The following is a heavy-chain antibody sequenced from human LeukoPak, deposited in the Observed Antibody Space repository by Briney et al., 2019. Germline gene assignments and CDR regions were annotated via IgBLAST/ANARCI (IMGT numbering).Heavy chain of an antibody. D-gene: IGHD1-1*01. Sequence: TSETLSLTCTVSGGSISSYYWSWIRQPPGKGLEWIGYIYYSGSTNYNPSLKSRVTISVDTSKNQFSLKLSSVTAADTAVYYCAREGRRTTFDIWGRGTMVTVSS. CDR2: IYYSGST. J-gene: IGHJ3*02. CDR1: GGSISSYY. V-gene: IGHV4-59*01. CDR3: AREGRRTTFDI.